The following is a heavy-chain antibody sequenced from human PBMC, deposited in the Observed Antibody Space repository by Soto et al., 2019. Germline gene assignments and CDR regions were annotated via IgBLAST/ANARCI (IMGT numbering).Heavy chain of an antibody. Sequence: GASVKVSCKASGYTFTSCGISWVRQAPGQGLEWMGWISAYNGNTNYAQKLQGRVTMTTDTSTSTAYMELRSLRSDDTAVYYCASVGSNNYCGGDCYPGGDDAFDIWGQGTMVTVSS. CDR1: GYTFTSCG. CDR3: ASVGSNNYCGGDCYPGGDDAFDI. D-gene: IGHD2-21*02. V-gene: IGHV1-18*04. J-gene: IGHJ3*02. CDR2: ISAYNGNT.